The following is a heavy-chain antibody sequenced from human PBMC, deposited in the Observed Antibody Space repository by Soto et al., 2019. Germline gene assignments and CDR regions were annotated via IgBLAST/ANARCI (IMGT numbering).Heavy chain of an antibody. CDR2: IWSDGSNK. J-gene: IGHJ4*02. D-gene: IGHD3-3*01. CDR3: AREFWSGPFDY. CDR1: GFTFSSYG. Sequence: QVQLVESGGGVVQPGRSLRLSCAASGFTFSSYGLHWVRQAPGKGLEWVAVIWSDGSNKYYADSVKGRFTISRDNSQNTLYLQMNSLRAGDTAVYYCAREFWSGPFDYWGQGTLVTVSS. V-gene: IGHV3-33*01.